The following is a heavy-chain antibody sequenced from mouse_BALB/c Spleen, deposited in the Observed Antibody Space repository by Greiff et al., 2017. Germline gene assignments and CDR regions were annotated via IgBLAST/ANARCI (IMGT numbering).Heavy chain of an antibody. Sequence: EVMLVESGGGLVKPGGSLKLSCAASGFTFSSYAMSWVRQSPEKRLEWVAEISSGGSYTYYPDTVTGRFTISRDNAKNTLYLEMSSLRSEDTAMYYCAYGSRGGMDYWGQGTSVTVSS. V-gene: IGHV5-9-4*01. J-gene: IGHJ4*01. CDR1: GFTFSSYA. D-gene: IGHD1-1*01. CDR2: ISSGGSYT. CDR3: AYGSRGGMDY.